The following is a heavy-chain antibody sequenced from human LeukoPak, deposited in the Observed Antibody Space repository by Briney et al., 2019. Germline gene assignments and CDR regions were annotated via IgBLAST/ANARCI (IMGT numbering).Heavy chain of an antibody. CDR1: GITFSSYA. D-gene: IGHD4-17*01. Sequence: PGGSLRLSCVVSGITFSSYAMSWVRQAPGKGLEWVAVIWYDGSNKYYADSVKGRFTISRDNSKNTLYLQMNSLRAEDTAVYYCARDRNGNYGRWGFDYWGQGTLVTVSS. J-gene: IGHJ4*02. V-gene: IGHV3-33*08. CDR3: ARDRNGNYGRWGFDY. CDR2: IWYDGSNK.